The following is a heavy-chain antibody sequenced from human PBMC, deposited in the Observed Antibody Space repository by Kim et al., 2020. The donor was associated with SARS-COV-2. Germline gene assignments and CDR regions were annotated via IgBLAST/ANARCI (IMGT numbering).Heavy chain of an antibody. CDR1: GFTFSSYW. CDR2: IKQDGSEK. CDR3: ARDDPQYDSSGYYLYYFDY. V-gene: IGHV3-7*01. J-gene: IGHJ4*02. D-gene: IGHD3-22*01. Sequence: GGSLRLSCAASGFTFSSYWMSWVRQAPGKGLEWVANIKQDGSEKYYVDSVKGRFTISRDNAKNSLYLQMNSLRAEDTAVYYCARDDPQYDSSGYYLYYFDYWGQGTLVTVSS.